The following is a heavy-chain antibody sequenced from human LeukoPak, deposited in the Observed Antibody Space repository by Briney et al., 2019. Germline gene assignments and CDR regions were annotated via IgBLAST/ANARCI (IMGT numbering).Heavy chain of an antibody. CDR3: ARGATMVRGVRTPFGY. J-gene: IGHJ4*02. CDR1: GGSITGYY. Sequence: PSGTLSLTCTVSGGSITGYYWSWIRQPPGKGLEWIGNIYYSGSTNYNPSLMSRVTMSVDTSKNQFSLKLSSVTAADTAVYYCARGATMVRGVRTPFGYWGQGTLVTVSS. D-gene: IGHD3-10*01. V-gene: IGHV4-59*12. CDR2: IYYSGST.